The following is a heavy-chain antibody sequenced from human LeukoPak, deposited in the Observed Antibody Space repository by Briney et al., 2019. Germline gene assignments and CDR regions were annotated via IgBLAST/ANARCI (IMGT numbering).Heavy chain of an antibody. Sequence: SETLSLTCTVSGGSISSYYWSWIRQPPGKGLEWIGYIYYSGSTNYNPSLKSRVTMSVDTSKNQFSLKLSSVTAADTAVYYCARERPMVRGVIITDSFDYWGQGTLVTVSS. CDR1: GGSISSYY. CDR3: ARERPMVRGVIITDSFDY. CDR2: IYYSGST. D-gene: IGHD3-10*01. J-gene: IGHJ4*02. V-gene: IGHV4-59*12.